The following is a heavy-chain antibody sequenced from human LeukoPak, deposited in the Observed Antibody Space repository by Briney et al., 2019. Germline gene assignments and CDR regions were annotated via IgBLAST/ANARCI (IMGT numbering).Heavy chain of an antibody. CDR1: GFTFSSYS. V-gene: IGHV3-21*04. Sequence: GGSLRLSCAASGFTFSSYSMNWVRQAPGKGLEWVSSISSSSSYIYYADSVKGRFTISRDNSKNTLYLQMNSLRAEDTAVYYCAKYTYSYDSSGYYVGNPEYFQHWGQGTLVTVSS. CDR2: ISSSSSYI. D-gene: IGHD3-22*01. CDR3: AKYTYSYDSSGYYVGNPEYFQH. J-gene: IGHJ1*01.